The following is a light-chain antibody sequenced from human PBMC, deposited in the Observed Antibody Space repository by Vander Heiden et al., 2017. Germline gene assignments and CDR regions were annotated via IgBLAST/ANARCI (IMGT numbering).Light chain of an antibody. J-gene: IGLJ3*02. Sequence: QSVLTQPPSASGTPGQRVTMSCSGSSSNIGSNYVYWYQQLPGTAPKRLTYSNNQRPSGVPDRFSGSKSGTSASLAIRGLRSEDEGDYHCASWDDSLSGVVFGGGTKLTVL. CDR3: ASWDDSLSGVV. CDR2: SNN. V-gene: IGLV1-47*02. CDR1: SSNIGSNY.